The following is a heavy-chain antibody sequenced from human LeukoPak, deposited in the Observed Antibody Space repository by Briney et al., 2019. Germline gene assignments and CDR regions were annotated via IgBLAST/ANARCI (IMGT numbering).Heavy chain of an antibody. D-gene: IGHD6-13*01. CDR3: ARGPSYSSPYDY. CDR1: GFTFSSYA. J-gene: IGHJ4*02. CDR2: ISSNGGST. Sequence: GGSLRLSCAASGFTFSSYAMHWVRQAPGKGLEYVSAISSNGGSTYYANSVKGRFTISRDNSKNTLYLQMGSLRAEDMAVYYCARGPSYSSPYDYWGQGTLVTVSS. V-gene: IGHV3-64*01.